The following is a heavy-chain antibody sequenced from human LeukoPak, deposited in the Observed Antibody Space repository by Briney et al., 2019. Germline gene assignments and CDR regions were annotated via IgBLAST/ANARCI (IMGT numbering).Heavy chain of an antibody. V-gene: IGHV3-23*01. CDR1: GFTFNNYA. CDR3: AKVGSNYDFWSGYFNDYYYYYMDV. D-gene: IGHD3-3*01. Sequence: PGGSLRLSCAASGFTFNNYAMSWVRQAPGKGLEWVSAISGSGGSTYYADSVKGRFTISRDNSKNTLYLQMNSLRAEDTAVYYCAKVGSNYDFWSGYFNDYYYYYMDVWGKGTTVTVSS. CDR2: ISGSGGST. J-gene: IGHJ6*03.